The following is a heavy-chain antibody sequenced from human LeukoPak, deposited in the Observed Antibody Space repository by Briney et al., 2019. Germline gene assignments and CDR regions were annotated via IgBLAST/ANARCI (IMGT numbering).Heavy chain of an antibody. CDR1: GGSISSSSYY. Sequence: SETLSLTCSVSGGSISSSSYYWGWIRQPPGKGLEWIGTIYYNGNTYYNASLKSRVTISVDTSKNQFSLKLSSVTAADTAVYYCAGGHYYYGSGGEKFWGQGTLVTVSS. V-gene: IGHV4-39*07. D-gene: IGHD3-10*01. CDR2: IYYNGNT. J-gene: IGHJ4*02. CDR3: AGGHYYYGSGGEKF.